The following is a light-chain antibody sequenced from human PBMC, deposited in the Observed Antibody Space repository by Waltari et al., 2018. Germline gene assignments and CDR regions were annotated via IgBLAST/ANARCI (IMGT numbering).Light chain of an antibody. V-gene: IGLV1-47*01. CDR3: ASWDGSLGGVI. CDR1: NYNIGNNF. Sequence: QSVLSQPPSASGTPGQRVTISCSGSNYNIGNNFVYWYHQLPGTAPKRLIYRNNQRPSGGPDRFSGSKSGTSAPLAISGLRSEDEADYYCASWDGSLGGVIFGGGTKLTVL. CDR2: RNN. J-gene: IGLJ2*01.